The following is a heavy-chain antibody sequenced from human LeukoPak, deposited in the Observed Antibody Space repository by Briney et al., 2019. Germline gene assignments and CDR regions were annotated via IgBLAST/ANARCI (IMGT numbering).Heavy chain of an antibody. Sequence: GGSLRLSCAASGFTFTSYSMNWVRQVPGRGPEWVANVNRDGSETYYLDSVKGRFTISKDNAKNSLYLQMNSLRAEDTALYHCARNNGMDVWGQGTTVIVSS. J-gene: IGHJ6*02. CDR2: VNRDGSET. CDR1: GFTFTSYS. CDR3: ARNNGMDV. V-gene: IGHV3-7*03.